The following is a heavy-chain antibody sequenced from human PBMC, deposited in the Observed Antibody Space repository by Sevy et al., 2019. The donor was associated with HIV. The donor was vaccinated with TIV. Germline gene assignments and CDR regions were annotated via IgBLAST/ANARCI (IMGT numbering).Heavy chain of an antibody. D-gene: IGHD3-10*01. CDR3: ARGKVLFDY. CDR2: IYHNGST. CDR1: GDSFSNYY. J-gene: IGHJ4*02. Sequence: SETLSLTCTVSGDSFSNYYWSWILQSPGKGLEWIGYIYHNGSTNFNRSLKRRVTISVYTSKNQFSLKLNSVTAADTAVYYCARGKVLFDYWGQGTLVTVSS. V-gene: IGHV4-59*01.